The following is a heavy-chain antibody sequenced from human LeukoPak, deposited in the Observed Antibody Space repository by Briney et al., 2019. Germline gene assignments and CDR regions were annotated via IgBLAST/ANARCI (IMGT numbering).Heavy chain of an antibody. CDR3: ALYQSSYSNYEGAFDI. Sequence: ASVKVFCKTSGYTFIGYYIHWVRQAPGQGLEWMGWINPNSGGTNYAQKFQGRVTLTWDTSISTAYMELSRLRSDDTAVYYCALYQSSYSNYEGAFDIWGQGTMVTVSS. CDR1: GYTFIGYY. J-gene: IGHJ3*02. D-gene: IGHD4-11*01. V-gene: IGHV1-2*02. CDR2: INPNSGGT.